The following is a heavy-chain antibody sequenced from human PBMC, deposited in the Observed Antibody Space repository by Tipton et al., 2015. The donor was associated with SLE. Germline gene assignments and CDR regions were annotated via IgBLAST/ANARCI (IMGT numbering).Heavy chain of an antibody. CDR3: ARAEMTTEVSVFYFYLDV. CDR2: IDHSGST. V-gene: IGHV4-4*02. Sequence: TLSLTCAVYGGSISSRNWWSWIRQPPGKGLEWIGEIDHSGSTNYNPSLESRVTISIDKSRNQFSLKLNSVTAADTAVYYCARAEMTTEVSVFYFYLDVWGKGTTVTVSS. J-gene: IGHJ6*03. D-gene: IGHD5-24*01. CDR1: GGSISSRNW.